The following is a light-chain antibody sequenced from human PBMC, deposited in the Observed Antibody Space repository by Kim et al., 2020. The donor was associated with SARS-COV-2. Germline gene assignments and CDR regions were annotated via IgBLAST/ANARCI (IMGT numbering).Light chain of an antibody. V-gene: IGKV3-20*01. Sequence: APGESAPLSCRASQGITANYLAWYRQTPGQPPRLLISSASNRATGIPDRFRGSGSGTDFTLTISRLEPEDFAVYYCQQYGSSPITFGQGTRLEIK. CDR2: SAS. J-gene: IGKJ5*01. CDR3: QQYGSSPIT. CDR1: QGITANY.